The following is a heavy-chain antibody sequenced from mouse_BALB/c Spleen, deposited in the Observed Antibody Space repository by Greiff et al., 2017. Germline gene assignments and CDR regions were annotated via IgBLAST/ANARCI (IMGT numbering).Heavy chain of an antibody. J-gene: IGHJ2*01. CDR3: ARWKVYYGSVDY. V-gene: IGHV3-2*02. Sequence: VQLKESGPGLVKPSQSLSLTCTVTGYSITSDYAWNWIRQFPGNKLEWMGYISYSGSTSYNPSLKSRISITRDTSKNQFFLQLNSVTTEDTATYYCARWKVYYGSVDYWGQGTTLTVSS. CDR2: ISYSGST. D-gene: IGHD1-1*01. CDR1: GYSITSDYA.